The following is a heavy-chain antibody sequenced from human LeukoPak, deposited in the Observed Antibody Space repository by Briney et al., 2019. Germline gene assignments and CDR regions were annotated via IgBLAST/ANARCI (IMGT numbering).Heavy chain of an antibody. J-gene: IGHJ3*02. CDR1: GYTFTSYG. D-gene: IGHD3-3*01. Sequence: GASVKVSCKASGYTFTSYGISWVRQAPGQGLEWMGWISAYNGNTNYAQKLQGRVTMTTDTSTSTAYMELRSLRSDDTAVYYCARDPRVTIFGVVITDNAFDIWGQGTMVTVSS. V-gene: IGHV1-18*01. CDR2: ISAYNGNT. CDR3: ARDPRVTIFGVVITDNAFDI.